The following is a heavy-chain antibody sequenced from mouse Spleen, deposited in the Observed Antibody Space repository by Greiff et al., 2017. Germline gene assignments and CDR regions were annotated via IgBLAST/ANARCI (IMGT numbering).Heavy chain of an antibody. CDR2: ISSGSSTI. CDR3: AILLSPLFDD. Sequence: EVNVVESGGGLVKPGGSLKLSCAASGFTFSDYGMHWVRQAPEKGLEWVAYISSGSSTIYYADTVKGRFTISRNNAKNTLFLQMTSLRSEDTAMYYCAILLSPLFDDWGQGTTLTVSS. CDR1: GFTFSDYG. J-gene: IGHJ2*01. D-gene: IGHD1-1*02. V-gene: IGHV5-17*01.